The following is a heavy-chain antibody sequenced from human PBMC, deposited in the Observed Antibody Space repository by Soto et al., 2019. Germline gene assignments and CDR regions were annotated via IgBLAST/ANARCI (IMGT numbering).Heavy chain of an antibody. CDR1: GASISSDNW. CDR2: VHRSWST. Sequence: QVQLQESGPGLVKPSGTLSLTCAVSGASISSDNWWNWVRQPPGQGLEWIGEVHRSWSTNYDPSLKSRVTISIDRSKNQCSLTLTSVTAADTAMYYCARNGVYSLGSWGQGTLVTVSS. V-gene: IGHV4-4*02. CDR3: ARNGVYSLGS. J-gene: IGHJ5*02. D-gene: IGHD4-17*01.